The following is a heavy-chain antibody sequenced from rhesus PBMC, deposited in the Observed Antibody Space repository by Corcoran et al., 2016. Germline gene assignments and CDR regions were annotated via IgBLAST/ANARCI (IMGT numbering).Heavy chain of an antibody. D-gene: IGHD5-12*01. Sequence: QVQLQESGPGLVKPSETLSLTCAVSAGSISSGNWWGWIRQSPGKGLEWIGHISGTGGSTYYNPSLKSRVTISTDTSKNQFSLKVSSVTAADTAVYYCARRPGNTYSNDYWGQGVLVTVSS. V-gene: IGHV4-65*01. CDR3: ARRPGNTYSNDY. CDR1: AGSISSGNW. J-gene: IGHJ4*01. CDR2: ISGTGGST.